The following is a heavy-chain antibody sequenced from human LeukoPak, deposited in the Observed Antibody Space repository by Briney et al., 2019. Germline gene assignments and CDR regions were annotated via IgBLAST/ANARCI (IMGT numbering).Heavy chain of an antibody. D-gene: IGHD1-26*01. CDR1: GFTFSSYA. J-gene: IGHJ3*02. Sequence: PGGSLRLSCAASGFTFSSYAMSWVRQAPGKGLEWVSAISGSGGSTYYADSVKGRFTISRDNSKNTLYLQMNSLRAEDTAVYYCAKDRRMDGCSGSYYGAFDIWGQGTMVTVSS. CDR3: AKDRRMDGCSGSYYGAFDI. CDR2: ISGSGGST. V-gene: IGHV3-23*01.